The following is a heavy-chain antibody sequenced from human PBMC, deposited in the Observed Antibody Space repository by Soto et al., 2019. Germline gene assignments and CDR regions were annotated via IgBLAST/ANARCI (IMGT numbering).Heavy chain of an antibody. CDR1: GFTFSSYA. J-gene: IGHJ4*02. D-gene: IGHD4-17*01. CDR3: AIVFSPNYGDYVELTYYFDY. CDR2: ISYDGSNK. V-gene: IGHV3-30-3*01. Sequence: GESLRLSCAASGFTFSSYAMHWVRQAPGKGLEWVAVISYDGSNKYYADSVKGRFTISRDNSKNTLYLQMNSLRAEDTAVYFFAIVFSPNYGDYVELTYYFDYWGKGTLVTVSS.